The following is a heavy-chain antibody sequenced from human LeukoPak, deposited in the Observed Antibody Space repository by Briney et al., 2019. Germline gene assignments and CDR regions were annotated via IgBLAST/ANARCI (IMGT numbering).Heavy chain of an antibody. CDR2: INPSGGST. CDR1: GYTFTSYY. V-gene: IGHV1-46*01. D-gene: IGHD3-16*02. J-gene: IGHJ4*02. Sequence: ASVKVSCKASGYTFTSYYMHWVRQAPGQGLEWMGIINPSGGSTSYAQKFQGRVTMTRDTSTSTVYMELSSLRSEDTAVYYCAREGLSRDYVWGSYLVEYWGQGTLVTVSS. CDR3: AREGLSRDYVWGSYLVEY.